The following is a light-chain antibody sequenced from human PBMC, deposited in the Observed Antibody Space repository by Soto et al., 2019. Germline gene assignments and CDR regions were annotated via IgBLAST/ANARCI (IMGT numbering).Light chain of an antibody. J-gene: IGKJ4*01. V-gene: IGKV3-20*01. CDR3: QYYVTSPT. CDR1: QSVSIH. CDR2: GAS. Sequence: VMTQSPGTLSVSLGERATLSCRASQSVSIHLAWYQQKPGQAPRLLIYGASSRPTGIPDRFSGSGSGTDFTLTISRLEPEDFAVYYCQYYVTSPTFGGGTKVDIK.